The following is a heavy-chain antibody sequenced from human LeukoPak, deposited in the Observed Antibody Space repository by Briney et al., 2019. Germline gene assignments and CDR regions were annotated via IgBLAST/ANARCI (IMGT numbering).Heavy chain of an antibody. CDR3: TTDTYGDHTYYYYYYYMDV. J-gene: IGHJ6*03. Sequence: PGGSLRLSCVASGFAFSSRDWMTWVRQAPGKGLEWVSYISSSGSTIYYADSVKGRFTISRDNAKNSLYLQMNSLKTEDTAVYYCTTDTYGDHTYYYYYYYMDVWGKGTTVTISS. CDR2: ISSSGSTI. CDR1: GFAFSSRDW. D-gene: IGHD4-17*01. V-gene: IGHV3-48*04.